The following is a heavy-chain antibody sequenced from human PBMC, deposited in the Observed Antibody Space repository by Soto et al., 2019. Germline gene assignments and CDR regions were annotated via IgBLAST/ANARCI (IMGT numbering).Heavy chain of an antibody. J-gene: IGHJ6*02. CDR1: GYTFTSYY. Sequence: QVQLVQSGAEVKKPGASVKVSCKASGYTFTSYYMHWVRQAPGQGLEWMGIINPSGGSTSYAQKLQGRDTMTRDTSTSTVYMELSSLRSEDTAVYYCARQARYCTNGVCSAYGMDVWGQGTTVTVSS. CDR3: ARQARYCTNGVCSAYGMDV. V-gene: IGHV1-46*01. CDR2: INPSGGST. D-gene: IGHD2-8*01.